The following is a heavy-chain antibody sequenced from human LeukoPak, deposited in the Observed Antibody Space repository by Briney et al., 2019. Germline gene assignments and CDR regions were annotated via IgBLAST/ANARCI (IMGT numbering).Heavy chain of an antibody. CDR3: ATQPGGGSGSSRYFDY. D-gene: IGHD3-10*01. V-gene: IGHV4-30-2*01. CDR1: GGSISSGGYS. CDR2: IYHSGST. Sequence: SQTLSLTCAVSGGSISSGGYSWSWIRQPPGKGLEWIGYIYHSGSTNYNPSLKSRVTISVDTSKNQFSLKLSSVTAADTAVYYCATQPGGGSGSSRYFDYWGQGTLVTVSS. J-gene: IGHJ4*02.